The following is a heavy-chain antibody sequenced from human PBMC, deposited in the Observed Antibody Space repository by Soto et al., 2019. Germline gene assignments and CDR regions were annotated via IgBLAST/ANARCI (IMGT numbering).Heavy chain of an antibody. Sequence: QLQLQESGPGLVKPSETLSLTCTVSGGSISSSSYYWGWIRQPPGKGLEWIGSIYYYNPSLKSRVTISVDTSKNQFSLKLTSVTAADTAVYYCASLPDWGSGNSWGQRTLVTVSS. CDR2: IY. V-gene: IGHV4-39*01. CDR1: GGSISSSSYY. CDR3: ASLPDWGSGNS. D-gene: IGHD3-10*01. J-gene: IGHJ4*02.